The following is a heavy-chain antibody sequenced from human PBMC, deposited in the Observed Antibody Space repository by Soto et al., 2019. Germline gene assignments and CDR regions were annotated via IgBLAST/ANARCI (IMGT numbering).Heavy chain of an antibody. CDR3: AKEPYYYDSSGYCAFDI. Sequence: GGSLRLSCAAPGFTFSSYGMHWVRQAPGKGLEWVAVISYDGSNKYYADSVKGRFTISRDNSKNTLYLQMNSLRAEDTAVYYCAKEPYYYDSSGYCAFDIWGQGTMVTVSS. J-gene: IGHJ3*02. CDR1: GFTFSSYG. CDR2: ISYDGSNK. V-gene: IGHV3-30*18. D-gene: IGHD3-22*01.